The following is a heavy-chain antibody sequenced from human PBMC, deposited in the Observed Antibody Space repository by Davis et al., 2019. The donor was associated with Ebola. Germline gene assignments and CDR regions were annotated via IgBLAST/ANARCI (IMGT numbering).Heavy chain of an antibody. CDR2: ISYDGSNK. CDR3: ATELGIGTLSNAFDI. Sequence: GESLKISCAASGFTFSSYGMHWVRQAPGKGLEWVAVISYDGSNKYYADSVKGRFTISRDNSKNTLYLQMNSLRAEDTAVYYCATELGIGTLSNAFDIWGQGTIVTVSS. V-gene: IGHV3-30*03. D-gene: IGHD7-27*01. CDR1: GFTFSSYG. J-gene: IGHJ3*02.